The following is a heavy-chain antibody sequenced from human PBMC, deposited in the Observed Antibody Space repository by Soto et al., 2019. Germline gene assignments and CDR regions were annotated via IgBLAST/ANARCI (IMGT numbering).Heavy chain of an antibody. CDR3: AREPRDSYGYLYYFDY. V-gene: IGHV1-69*11. Sequence: QVQLVQSGAEVKKPGSSVKVSCKASGGTFSNHAISWVRQAPGQGLEWMGGVIPTLGTPNYAQKFQGRVTITADESTSTAYMDLSSLRSEDTAVYYCAREPRDSYGYLYYFDYWGQGTLVTVSS. J-gene: IGHJ4*02. D-gene: IGHD5-18*01. CDR2: VIPTLGTP. CDR1: GGTFSNHA.